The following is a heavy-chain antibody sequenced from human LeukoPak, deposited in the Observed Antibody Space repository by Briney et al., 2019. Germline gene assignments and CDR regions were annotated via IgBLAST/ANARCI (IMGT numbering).Heavy chain of an antibody. CDR1: GFTFSSYA. J-gene: IGHJ4*02. D-gene: IGHD5-12*01. CDR2: ISSSSDSI. CDR3: ARAMRSGYDY. Sequence: GGSLRLSCAASGFTFSSYAMNWVRQAPGKRLEWVSYISSSSDSIYYADSVKGRFTISRDNAENSLYLQMNSLRDEDTAVYYCARAMRSGYDYWGQGTLVTVSS. V-gene: IGHV3-48*02.